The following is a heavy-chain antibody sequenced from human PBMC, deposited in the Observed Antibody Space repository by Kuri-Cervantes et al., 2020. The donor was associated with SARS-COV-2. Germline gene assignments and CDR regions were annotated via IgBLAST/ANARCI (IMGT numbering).Heavy chain of an antibody. CDR2: VYYSGNT. CDR1: GGSISTPSYF. CDR3: ARGRLIVVVPADLGMDV. Sequence: GSLRLSCTVSGGSISTPSYFWGWIRQPPGKGLEWIGAVYYSGNTYYNPSLQSRVTISADTSEKKFSLRLTSVTAADTAVYYCARGRLIVVVPADLGMDVWGQGTTVTVSS. J-gene: IGHJ6*02. D-gene: IGHD2-2*01. V-gene: IGHV4-39*07.